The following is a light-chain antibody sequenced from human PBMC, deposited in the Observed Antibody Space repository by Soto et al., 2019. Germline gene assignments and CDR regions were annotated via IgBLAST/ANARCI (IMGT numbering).Light chain of an antibody. Sequence: DIQLTQSPSSVSASIGDRVTISCRASQSIYKWLVWYQQKPGKAPKLLIYAASSLQSGVPSRFSGSGSGTDFTLTISSLQPEDFATYYCQQSYSTPQTFGQGTKVEIK. CDR1: QSIYKW. CDR3: QQSYSTPQT. CDR2: AAS. V-gene: IGKV1-39*01. J-gene: IGKJ1*01.